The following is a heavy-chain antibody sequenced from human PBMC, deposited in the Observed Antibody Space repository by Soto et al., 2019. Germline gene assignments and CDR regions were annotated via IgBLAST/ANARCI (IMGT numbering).Heavy chain of an antibody. J-gene: IGHJ4*02. V-gene: IGHV1-2*02. CDR3: ARTQGEVTGLAWLDY. CDR2: INPINGVT. Sequence: ASVKVSCKASGYIFTDYYINWVRQAPGQGLEWMGWINPINGVTNYVQSFQGRVTLTRDTSISTAYMELTRVISDDTAVYYCARTQGEVTGLAWLDYWGQGTLVTVSS. CDR1: GYIFTDYY. D-gene: IGHD2-21*02.